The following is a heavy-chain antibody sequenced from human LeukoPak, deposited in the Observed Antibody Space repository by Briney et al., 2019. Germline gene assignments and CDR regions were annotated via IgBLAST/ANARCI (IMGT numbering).Heavy chain of an antibody. V-gene: IGHV3-23*01. Sequence: GGSLRLSCAVSGFTFSNYVMSWVRQAPGKGLEWVSGMTGSGSSTYYADSVKGRFTISRDNSKSTLYLQMHSLRADDTAVYYCARPHIQYCGGDCYSLGYWGQGALVTVSS. CDR2: MTGSGSST. D-gene: IGHD2-21*02. J-gene: IGHJ4*02. CDR3: ARPHIQYCGGDCYSLGY. CDR1: GFTFSNYV.